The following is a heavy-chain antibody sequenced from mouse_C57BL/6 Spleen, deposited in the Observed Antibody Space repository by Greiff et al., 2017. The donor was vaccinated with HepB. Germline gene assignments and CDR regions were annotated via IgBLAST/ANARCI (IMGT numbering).Heavy chain of an antibody. D-gene: IGHD2-3*01. CDR3: TRMVHYYFDY. J-gene: IGHJ2*01. V-gene: IGHV1-15*01. CDR1: GYTFTDYE. Sequence: VQLKESGAELVRPGASVTLSCKASGYTFTDYEMHWVKQTPVHGLEWIGAIDPETGGTAYNQKFKGKAILTADKSSSTAYMELRSLTSEDSAVYYCTRMVHYYFDYWGQGTTLTVSS. CDR2: IDPETGGT.